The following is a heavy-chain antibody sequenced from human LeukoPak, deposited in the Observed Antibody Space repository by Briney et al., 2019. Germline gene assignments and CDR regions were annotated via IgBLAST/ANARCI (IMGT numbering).Heavy chain of an antibody. V-gene: IGHV4-39*01. CDR1: GGSISSSSYY. CDR3: ARQLGGWYGPNFDY. J-gene: IGHJ4*02. D-gene: IGHD6-19*01. CDR2: IYYSGST. Sequence: PSETLSLTCTVSGGSISSSSYYWGWIRQPPGKGLEWIGRIYYSGSTYYNPSLKSRVTISVDTSKNQFSLKLSSVTAADTAVYYCARQLGGWYGPNFDYWGQGTLVTVSS.